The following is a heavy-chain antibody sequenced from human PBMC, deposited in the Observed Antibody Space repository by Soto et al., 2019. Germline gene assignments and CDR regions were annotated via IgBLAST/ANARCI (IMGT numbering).Heavy chain of an antibody. D-gene: IGHD2-8*01. CDR1: GFTVSSNY. Sequence: EVQLVESGGGLVQPGGSLRLSCAASGFTVSSNYMSWVRQAPGKGLEWVSVIYSGGSTYYADSVKGRFTISRDNSKNTLYLQMNSLRAEDTAVYYCARFLMMYAKPSRWYFDLWGRGTLVTVSS. CDR3: ARFLMMYAKPSRWYFDL. V-gene: IGHV3-66*01. CDR2: IYSGGST. J-gene: IGHJ2*01.